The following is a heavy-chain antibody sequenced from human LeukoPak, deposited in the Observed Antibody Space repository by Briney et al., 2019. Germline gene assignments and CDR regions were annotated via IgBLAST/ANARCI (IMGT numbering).Heavy chain of an antibody. Sequence: SETLSLTCTVSDGSITNYDWSWVRQPPGKGLGFIGHVHYSGTTNYNPSLRSRVTISIDTSKKHFFLKLKSVTAADMAVYYCARTGTYYYDSSGYYVPSLFDYWGRGTLVTVSS. V-gene: IGHV4-59*01. CDR1: DGSITNYD. J-gene: IGHJ4*02. D-gene: IGHD3-22*01. CDR2: VHYSGTT. CDR3: ARTGTYYYDSSGYYVPSLFDY.